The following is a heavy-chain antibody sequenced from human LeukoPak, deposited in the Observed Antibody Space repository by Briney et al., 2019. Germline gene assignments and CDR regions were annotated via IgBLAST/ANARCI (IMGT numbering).Heavy chain of an antibody. D-gene: IGHD5-12*01. V-gene: IGHV3-23*01. CDR2: ISGSGGST. Sequence: GGSLRLSCAASGFTFSSYAMCWVRQAPGKGLEWVSPISGSGGSTYYADSVKGRFTISRDNSKNTLYLQMNSLRAEDTAVYYCAKDSEWRRLGDYWGQGTLVTVSS. J-gene: IGHJ4*02. CDR3: AKDSEWRRLGDY. CDR1: GFTFSSYA.